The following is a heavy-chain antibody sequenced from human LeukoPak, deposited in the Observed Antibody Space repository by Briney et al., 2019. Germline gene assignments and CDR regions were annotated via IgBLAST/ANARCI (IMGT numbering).Heavy chain of an antibody. CDR1: GFTFSSYW. Sequence: GGSLRLSCAASGFTFSSYWMSWVRQAPGKGLEWVANIKYDGSEKYYVDSVKGRFTISRDSAKNSLYLQMNSLRAEDTAMYYCARDHPAARLIFDYWGQGTLVTVSS. CDR3: ARDHPAARLIFDY. V-gene: IGHV3-7*03. CDR2: IKYDGSEK. J-gene: IGHJ4*02. D-gene: IGHD6-6*01.